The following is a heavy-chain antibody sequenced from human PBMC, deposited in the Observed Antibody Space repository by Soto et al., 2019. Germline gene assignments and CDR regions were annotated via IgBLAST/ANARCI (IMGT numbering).Heavy chain of an antibody. CDR3: ENPTAFDI. V-gene: IGHV3-7*01. CDR2: IRQDGFEK. CDR1: GVTFCTYW. J-gene: IGHJ3*02. Sequence: GGSLRLSCTASGVTFCTYWMCWVRQAPGKGLEWVANIRQDGFEKYYMDSVKGRFTISRDNAKNSLFLQMNSLRAEDTAVYRCENPTAFDIWGQGTMVPVSS.